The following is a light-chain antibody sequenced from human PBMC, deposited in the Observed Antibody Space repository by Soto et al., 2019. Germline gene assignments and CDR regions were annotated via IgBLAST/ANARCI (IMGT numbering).Light chain of an antibody. Sequence: DIQMTQSPSTLSASVGDRVTITCRASQSIDTWLAWYQQKPGKAPKILIYKASSLESGVPSRFSGSGSGTKFTLTISSLQPDDFATYYCQQYSIYSRTFGQGTKLEIK. CDR2: KAS. J-gene: IGKJ2*01. V-gene: IGKV1-5*03. CDR1: QSIDTW. CDR3: QQYSIYSRT.